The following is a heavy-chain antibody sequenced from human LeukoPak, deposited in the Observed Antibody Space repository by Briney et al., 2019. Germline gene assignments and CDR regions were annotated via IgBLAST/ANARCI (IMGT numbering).Heavy chain of an antibody. D-gene: IGHD6-13*01. CDR1: GFTFSDYY. V-gene: IGHV3-11*06. Sequence: GGSLRLSCAASGFTFSDYYMSWIRQAPGKGLEWLSYISRTGSHTPYADSVKGRFTVSRDNAKNSLSLELNSLRVDDTAIYYCARVGSTAEAGTPDYWGQGTLVTVSS. CDR2: ISRTGSHT. CDR3: ARVGSTAEAGTPDY. J-gene: IGHJ4*02.